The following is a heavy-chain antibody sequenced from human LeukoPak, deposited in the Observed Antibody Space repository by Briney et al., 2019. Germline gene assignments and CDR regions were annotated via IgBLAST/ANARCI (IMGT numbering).Heavy chain of an antibody. CDR1: GGTFSSYA. CDR3: ARGSSGWYHPNYFDY. D-gene: IGHD6-19*01. Sequence: PVKVSCKASGGTFSSYAISWVRQAPGQGLEWMGGIIPIFGTANYAQKFQGRVTITADESTSTAYMELSSLRSEDTAAYYCARGSSGWYHPNYFDYWGQGTLVTVSS. J-gene: IGHJ4*02. CDR2: IIPIFGTA. V-gene: IGHV1-69*13.